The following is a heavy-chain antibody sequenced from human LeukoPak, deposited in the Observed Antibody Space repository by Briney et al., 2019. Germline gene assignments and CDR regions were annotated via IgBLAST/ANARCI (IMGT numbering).Heavy chain of an antibody. V-gene: IGHV3-48*01. CDR2: ISSSDSPI. D-gene: IGHD3-22*01. J-gene: IGHJ4*02. CDR3: ARGGYYDGSGYYYLDY. CDR1: GFTFSSYA. Sequence: GSLRLSCAASGFTFSSYAMNWVRHAPGKGLEWVSYISSSDSPIDYTDSVKGRFTISRDNAKNSLYLQMNSLRVEDAAVYYCARGGYYDGSGYYYLDYWGQGTLVTVSS.